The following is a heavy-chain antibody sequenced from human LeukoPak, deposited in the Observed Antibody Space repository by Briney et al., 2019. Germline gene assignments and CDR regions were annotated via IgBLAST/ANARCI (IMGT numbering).Heavy chain of an antibody. CDR1: GGSFSGYY. Sequence: SETLSLTCAVYGGSFSGYYWSWIRQPPGKGLEWIGEINHSGSTNYNPSLKSRVTISVDTSKNQLSLKLSSVTAADTAVYYCARGVSSSAIVYYYYYGMDVWGQGTTVTVSS. CDR3: ARGVSSSAIVYYYYYGMDV. V-gene: IGHV4-34*01. J-gene: IGHJ6*02. CDR2: INHSGST. D-gene: IGHD6-6*01.